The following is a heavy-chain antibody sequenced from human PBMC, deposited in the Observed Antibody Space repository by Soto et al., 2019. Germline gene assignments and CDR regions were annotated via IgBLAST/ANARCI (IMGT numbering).Heavy chain of an antibody. CDR3: ASPPRGHLYYGMDV. Sequence: ASVKVSCKASGYTFTSYWIGWVRQMPGKGLEWMGIIYPGDSDTRYSPSFQGQVTISADKSISTAYLQWSSLKASDTAMYYCASPPRGHLYYGMDVWGQGTTVTVSS. CDR2: IYPGDSDT. V-gene: IGHV5-51*01. J-gene: IGHJ6*02. CDR1: GYTFTSYW. D-gene: IGHD3-16*01.